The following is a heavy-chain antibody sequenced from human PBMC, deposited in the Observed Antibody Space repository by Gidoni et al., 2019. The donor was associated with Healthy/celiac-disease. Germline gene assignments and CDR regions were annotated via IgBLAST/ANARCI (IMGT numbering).Heavy chain of an antibody. CDR3: ARGGGYVPLRVPFDP. V-gene: IGHV3-30-3*01. D-gene: IGHD5-12*01. Sequence: QVQLVESGGGVVQPGRSLRLSCAASGFTFSSYAMPWVRQAPGKGLEWVAVISYDGSNKYDADSVKGRFTISRDNSKNTLYLQMNSLRAEDTAVYYCARGGGYVPLRVPFDPWGQGTLVTVSS. J-gene: IGHJ5*02. CDR1: GFTFSSYA. CDR2: ISYDGSNK.